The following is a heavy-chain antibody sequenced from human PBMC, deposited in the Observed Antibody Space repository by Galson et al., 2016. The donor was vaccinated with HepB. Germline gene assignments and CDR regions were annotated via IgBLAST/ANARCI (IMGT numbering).Heavy chain of an antibody. Sequence: TLSLTCTVSGGSISSGGYCWSWIRQHPGKGLEWIGYIYDSGSPYHNPSLQSRVAISVDTSNNQFSLKLSAVTAADTAVYYCARGYSYGGGIYWGRGTLVTVSS. D-gene: IGHD5-18*01. CDR1: GGSISSGGYC. J-gene: IGHJ1*01. CDR3: ARGYSYGGGIY. CDR2: IYDSGSP. V-gene: IGHV4-31*03.